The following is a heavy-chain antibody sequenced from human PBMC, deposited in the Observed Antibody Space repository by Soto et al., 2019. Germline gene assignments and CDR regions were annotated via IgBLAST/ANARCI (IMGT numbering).Heavy chain of an antibody. CDR2: IYYSGST. V-gene: IGHV4-59*01. J-gene: IGHJ3*02. CDR3: ARLDDSSGYYYDAFDI. D-gene: IGHD3-22*01. CDR1: GGSISSYY. Sequence: PSETLSLTCTVSGGSISSYYWSWIRQPPGKGLEWIGYIYYSGSTNYNPSLKSRVTISVDTSKNQFSLKLSSVTAADTAVYYCARLDDSSGYYYDAFDIWGQGTTVTVSS.